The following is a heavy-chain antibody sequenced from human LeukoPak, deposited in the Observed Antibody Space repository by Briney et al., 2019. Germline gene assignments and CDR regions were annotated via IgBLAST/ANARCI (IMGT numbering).Heavy chain of an antibody. CDR2: ISAYNGNT. Sequence: ASVKVSCKTSGYTFTSYGISWVRQAPGQGLEWMGWISAYNGNTNYAQNLQGRVTMTTDTSTSTAYMELRSLKSDDTAVYYCARASYCSDGSCYSDYWGQGTLVTVSS. J-gene: IGHJ4*02. V-gene: IGHV1-18*01. D-gene: IGHD2-15*01. CDR1: GYTFTSYG. CDR3: ARASYCSDGSCYSDY.